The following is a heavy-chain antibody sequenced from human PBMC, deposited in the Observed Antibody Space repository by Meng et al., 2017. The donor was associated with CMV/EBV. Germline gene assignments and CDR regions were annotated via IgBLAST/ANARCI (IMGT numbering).Heavy chain of an antibody. CDR1: GYRFTNYW. CDR3: ARPYYYDYSNYWYFDL. D-gene: IGHD3-16*01. Sequence: GESLKISCQGSGYRFTNYWIGWVRQMPGKGLELMGIIYPGGSRTTYSPSFQGQVTISVDKSISTAYLQWSSLKASDTAMYFCARPYYYDYSNYWYFDLWGRGTLVTVSS. V-gene: IGHV5-51*01. CDR2: IYPGGSRT. J-gene: IGHJ2*01.